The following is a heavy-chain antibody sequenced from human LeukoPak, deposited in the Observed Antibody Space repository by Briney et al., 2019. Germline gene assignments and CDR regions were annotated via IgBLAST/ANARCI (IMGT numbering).Heavy chain of an antibody. CDR1: GFTFSSYS. CDR3: TRETPLQSRYYFDY. J-gene: IGHJ4*02. CDR2: IRSKAYGGTT. V-gene: IGHV3-49*04. Sequence: PGGSLRLSCAASGFTFSSYSMNWVRQAPGKGLEWVGFIRSKAYGGTTEYAASVKGRFTISRDDSKSIAYLQMNSLKTEDTAVYYCTRETPLQSRYYFDYWGQGTLVTVSS. D-gene: IGHD5-24*01.